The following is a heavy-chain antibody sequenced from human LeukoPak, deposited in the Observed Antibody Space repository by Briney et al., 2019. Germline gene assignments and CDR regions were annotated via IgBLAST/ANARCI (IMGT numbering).Heavy chain of an antibody. V-gene: IGHV3-23*01. CDR3: AKTGSSGWAFDY. J-gene: IGHJ4*02. D-gene: IGHD6-19*01. Sequence: PGGSLRLSCVVSGFIFSSYGMSWVRQAPGRGLEWVSSIGGSGDRTYYADSVKGRFTISRDNSRNTLYLQMNSLRVEDTAIYYCAKTGSSGWAFDYWGQGTLVTVSS. CDR2: IGGSGDRT. CDR1: GFIFSSYG.